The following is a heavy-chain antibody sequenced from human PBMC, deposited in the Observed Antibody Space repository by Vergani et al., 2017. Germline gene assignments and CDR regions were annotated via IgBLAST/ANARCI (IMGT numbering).Heavy chain of an antibody. J-gene: IGHJ5*02. Sequence: QVQLQESGPGLVKPSETLSLTCTVSGGSISSYYWSWIRQPPGKGLEWIGYIYTSGSTNYNPSLKIRVTISVDTSKNQFSLKLSSVTAADTAVYYCARHYYDSSGYYYDQGWFDPWGQGTLVTVSS. D-gene: IGHD3-22*01. V-gene: IGHV4-4*09. CDR2: IYTSGST. CDR3: ARHYYDSSGYYYDQGWFDP. CDR1: GGSISSYY.